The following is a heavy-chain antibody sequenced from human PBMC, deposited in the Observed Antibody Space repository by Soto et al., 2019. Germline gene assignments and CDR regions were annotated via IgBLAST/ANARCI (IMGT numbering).Heavy chain of an antibody. CDR1: GFTFSSYG. V-gene: IGHV3-33*01. J-gene: IGHJ4*02. CDR2: IWYDGSNK. D-gene: IGHD5-18*01. Sequence: GGSLRLSCAASGFTFSSYGMHWVRQAPGKGLEWVAVIWYDGSNKYYADSVKGRFTISRDNSKNTLYLQMNSLRAEDTAVYYCARELSDTAMVEYYFDYWGQGTLVTVSS. CDR3: ARELSDTAMVEYYFDY.